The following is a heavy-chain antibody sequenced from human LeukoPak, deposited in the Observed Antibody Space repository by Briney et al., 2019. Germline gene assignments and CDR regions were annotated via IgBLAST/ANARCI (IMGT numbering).Heavy chain of an antibody. Sequence: ASVRVSCKASGYTFTSYYMHWVRQAPGQGLEWMGIINPSGGSTSYAQKFQGRVTMTRDTSTSTVYMELSSLRSEDTAVYYCASQVGATSPHYWGQGTLVTVSS. CDR3: ASQVGATSPHY. J-gene: IGHJ4*02. V-gene: IGHV1-46*01. D-gene: IGHD1-26*01. CDR1: GYTFTSYY. CDR2: INPSGGST.